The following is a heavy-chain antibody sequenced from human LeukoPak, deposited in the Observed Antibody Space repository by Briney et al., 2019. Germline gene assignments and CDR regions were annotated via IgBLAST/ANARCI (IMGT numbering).Heavy chain of an antibody. CDR3: ARTTSYCGGDCYVD. CDR2: IDWDDDT. D-gene: IGHD2-21*02. CDR1: GFSLSTSGMR. Sequence: SGPALVKPTQTLTLTCTFSGFSLSTSGMRVSWIRQPPGKALEWLARIDWDDDTFYSTSLKTRLTISKDTSKNQVVLTMTNMDPVDTATYYCARTTSYCGGDCYVDWGQRTLVTVSS. V-gene: IGHV2-70*04. J-gene: IGHJ4*02.